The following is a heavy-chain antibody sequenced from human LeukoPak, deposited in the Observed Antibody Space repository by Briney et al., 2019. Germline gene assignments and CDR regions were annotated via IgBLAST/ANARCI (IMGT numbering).Heavy chain of an antibody. V-gene: IGHV4-39*07. D-gene: IGHD3-10*01. Sequence: SETLSLTCTVSGGSISSSSYYWGWIRQPPGKGLEWIGSNYYSGRTYYNASLKSRVTISVDTSKNQFSLKLSSVTAADTAVYYCARDQYYYGSENAFDIWGQGTMVTVSS. CDR2: NYYSGRT. J-gene: IGHJ3*02. CDR1: GGSISSSSYY. CDR3: ARDQYYYGSENAFDI.